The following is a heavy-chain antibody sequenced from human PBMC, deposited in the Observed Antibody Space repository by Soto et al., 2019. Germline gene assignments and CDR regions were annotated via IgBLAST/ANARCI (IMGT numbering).Heavy chain of an antibody. Sequence: ASVKVSCKASGYIFTTYGISWVRQAPGQGLEWMGWTSAYSGNTNYAQKVQGRVTMTTDTSTSTAYMELRSLRSDDTAVYYCARGPYDFWSGAYYYFAMDVWGQGTTVTVSS. CDR2: TSAYSGNT. D-gene: IGHD3-3*01. V-gene: IGHV1-18*04. CDR1: GYIFTTYG. CDR3: ARGPYDFWSGAYYYFAMDV. J-gene: IGHJ6*02.